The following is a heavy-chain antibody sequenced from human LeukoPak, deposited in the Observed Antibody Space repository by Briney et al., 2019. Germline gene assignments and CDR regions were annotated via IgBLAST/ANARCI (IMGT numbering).Heavy chain of an antibody. V-gene: IGHV1-69*13. CDR2: IIPIFGTA. J-gene: IGHJ2*01. CDR1: GGTFSSYA. D-gene: IGHD1-26*01. CDR3: AADIGWELPIPNWYFDL. Sequence: ASVKVSCKASGGTFSSYAISWVRQAPGQGLEWMGGIIPIFGTANYAQKFQGRVTITADESTSTAYMELSSLRSEDTAVYYCAADIGWELPIPNWYFDLWGRGTLVTVSS.